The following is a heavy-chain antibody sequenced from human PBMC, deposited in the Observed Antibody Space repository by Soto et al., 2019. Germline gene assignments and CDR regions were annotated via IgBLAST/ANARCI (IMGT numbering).Heavy chain of an antibody. V-gene: IGHV3-64*01. CDR3: ARWGVGATYGMDG. CDR1: GFTFSNHG. Sequence: EVQLVESGGDLVQPGGSLRLSCAASGFTFSNHGMHWVRQAPGKGLEYVSAITGNGGSTYYATSVKGRFTISRDNXKDMLYLQRGSLRSGDMAVYYCARWGVGATYGMDGWGQGTTVVVSS. CDR2: ITGNGGST. D-gene: IGHD1-26*01. J-gene: IGHJ6*02.